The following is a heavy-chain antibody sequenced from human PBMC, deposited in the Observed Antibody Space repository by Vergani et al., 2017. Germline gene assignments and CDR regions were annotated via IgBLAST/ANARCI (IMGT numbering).Heavy chain of an antibody. J-gene: IGHJ4*02. V-gene: IGHV3-23*01. CDR1: GFTFSSYA. CDR3: AKGSKDSSWYTPNYC. Sequence: EVQLLESGGGLVQPGGSLRLSCAASGFTFSSYAMSWVRQAPGKGLEWVSAISGSGGSTYYADSVKGLFTITRDNSKNTLYLQMNSLRAEDTAVYYCAKGSKDSSWYTPNYCWGQGTLLSVSS. D-gene: IGHD6-13*01. CDR2: ISGSGGST.